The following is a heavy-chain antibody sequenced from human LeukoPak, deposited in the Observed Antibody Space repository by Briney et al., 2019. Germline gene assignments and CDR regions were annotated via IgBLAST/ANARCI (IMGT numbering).Heavy chain of an antibody. V-gene: IGHV3-21*01. D-gene: IGHD6-19*01. CDR1: GFTFSSYS. Sequence: GGSLRLSCAASGFTFSSYSMNWVRQAPGKGLEWVSYISSSSSYIYYADSVKGRYTISRDNAKNSLYLQMNRLRAEDTAVYYCATKVAGTSLFSHWGQGILVSVSS. CDR2: ISSSSSYI. CDR3: ATKVAGTSLFSH. J-gene: IGHJ4*02.